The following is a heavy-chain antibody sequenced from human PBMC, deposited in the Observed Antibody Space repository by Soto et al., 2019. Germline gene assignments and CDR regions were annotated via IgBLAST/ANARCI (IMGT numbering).Heavy chain of an antibody. CDR3: ARQPSNGQWYV. CDR2: IYPGDSDI. D-gene: IGHD6-19*01. V-gene: IGHV5-51*01. J-gene: IGHJ6*02. CDR1: GYSFTRYW. Sequence: GESLKTSCKGSGYSFTRYWIGWVRQMPGKGLEWMALIYPGDSDISYNPSFQGQVTISADKSISTAYLQWSSLKVSDTAMYYCARQPSNGQWYVWGQGTTVTVSS.